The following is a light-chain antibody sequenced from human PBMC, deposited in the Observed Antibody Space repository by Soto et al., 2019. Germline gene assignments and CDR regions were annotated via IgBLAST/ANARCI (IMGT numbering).Light chain of an antibody. CDR2: EVS. CDR3: SSFAVTNTV. J-gene: IGLJ2*01. CDR1: SSDVGAHNY. V-gene: IGLV2-8*01. Sequence: QPVLTQPPSASGSPGHSVTVSCTGTSSDVGAHNYVSWYQQHPGKAPKLIIYEVSKRPSGVPDRFSGSKSGNTASLTVSGLQTEDEADYYCSSFAVTNTVFGGGTKLTVL.